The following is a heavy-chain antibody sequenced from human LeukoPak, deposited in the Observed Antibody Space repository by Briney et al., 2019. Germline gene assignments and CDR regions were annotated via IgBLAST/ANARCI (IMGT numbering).Heavy chain of an antibody. D-gene: IGHD5-18*01. CDR2: IPYDGNKE. Sequence: SGGPLNPSCAASGFPFGSCARHWAGRPPGRGLGWVAVIPYDGNKEYYAASAKGRFIISRDKSKNTLYLQMNSLRAEDTALYFCARDPKGGFSYGWGAFNIWGQGTMVIVSS. CDR1: GFPFGSCA. CDR3: ARDPKGGFSYGWGAFNI. V-gene: IGHV3-30*14. J-gene: IGHJ3*02.